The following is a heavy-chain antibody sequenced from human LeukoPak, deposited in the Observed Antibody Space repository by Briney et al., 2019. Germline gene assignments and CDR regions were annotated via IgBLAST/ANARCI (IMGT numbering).Heavy chain of an antibody. Sequence: VASVKVSCKASGYTFTSYGISWVRQAPGQGLEWMGWISAYNGNTNYAQKLQGRVTMTTDTSTSTAYMELRSLRSEDTAVYYCARVVAPLGDYYYYYGMDVWGKGTTVTVSS. CDR3: ARVVAPLGDYYYYYGMDV. D-gene: IGHD2-15*01. V-gene: IGHV1-18*01. J-gene: IGHJ6*04. CDR1: GYTFTSYG. CDR2: ISAYNGNT.